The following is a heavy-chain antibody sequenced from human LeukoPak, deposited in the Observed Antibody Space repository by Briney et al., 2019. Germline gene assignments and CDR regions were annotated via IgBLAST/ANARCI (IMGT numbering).Heavy chain of an antibody. CDR3: ARYTVTAAGSPFAY. Sequence: ASVKVSCKASGYTFTGYYVHWVRQAPGHGLEWMGWINSHSGGTDYAHKFQGRVTMTRDTSISTANMELSRLKSDDTAVYYCARYTVTAAGSPFAYWGQGTLVTV. J-gene: IGHJ4*02. CDR2: INSHSGGT. V-gene: IGHV1-2*02. CDR1: GYTFTGYY. D-gene: IGHD6-13*01.